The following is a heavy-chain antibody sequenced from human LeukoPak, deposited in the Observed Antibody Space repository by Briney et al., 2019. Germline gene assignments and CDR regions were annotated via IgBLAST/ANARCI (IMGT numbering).Heavy chain of an antibody. CDR2: ISGSGGST. J-gene: IGHJ1*01. CDR3: ARGPSSSLSQH. V-gene: IGHV3-23*01. Sequence: GGSLRLSCAASGFTFSSYAMSWVRQAPGKGLEWVSAISGSGGSTYYADSVKGRFTISRDNSKNTLYLQMNSLRAEDTAVYYCARGPSSSLSQHWGQGTLVTVSS. CDR1: GFTFSSYA. D-gene: IGHD6-13*01.